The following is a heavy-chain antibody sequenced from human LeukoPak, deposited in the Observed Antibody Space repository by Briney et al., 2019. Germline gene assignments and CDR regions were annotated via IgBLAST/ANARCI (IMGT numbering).Heavy chain of an antibody. Sequence: GGSLRLSCAASGFTFSFYTMNWVRQAPGKGLEWVSYISSSGSTIYYADSVKGRFTISRDNAKNSLYLQMNGLRAEDTAVYYCAELGITMIGGVWGKGTTVTISS. CDR3: AELGITMIGGV. J-gene: IGHJ6*04. D-gene: IGHD3-10*02. V-gene: IGHV3-48*04. CDR1: GFTFSFYT. CDR2: ISSSGSTI.